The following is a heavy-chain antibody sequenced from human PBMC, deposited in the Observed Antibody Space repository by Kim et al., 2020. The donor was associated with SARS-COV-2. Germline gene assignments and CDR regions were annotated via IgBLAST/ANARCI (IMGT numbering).Heavy chain of an antibody. CDR3: VKAALTPMDQLNYYFDY. V-gene: IGHV3-64D*06. D-gene: IGHD2-2*01. J-gene: IGHJ4*02. Sequence: VKGRFTISRDNSKNTLYLQMSSLRAEDTAVYYCVKAALTPMDQLNYYFDYWGQGTLVTVSS.